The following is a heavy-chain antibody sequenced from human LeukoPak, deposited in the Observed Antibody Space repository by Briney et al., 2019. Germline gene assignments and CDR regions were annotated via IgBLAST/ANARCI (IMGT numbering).Heavy chain of an antibody. CDR1: GLSVSSNF. D-gene: IGHD6-19*01. Sequence: GSLRLSCAAPGLSVSSNFMSWVRPAPGKGLEWVSVIYGGGSTYYADSVKGRFTISRDTPKNTLYLQMNSLRVEDTAVYYCASWPVGWYGEDSWGQGTLVAVSS. V-gene: IGHV3-53*01. CDR2: IYGGGST. CDR3: ASWPVGWYGEDS. J-gene: IGHJ4*02.